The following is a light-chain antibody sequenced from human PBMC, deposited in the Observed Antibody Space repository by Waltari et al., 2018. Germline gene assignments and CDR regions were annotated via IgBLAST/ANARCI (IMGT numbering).Light chain of an antibody. CDR3: ATWDRWLSIGV. J-gene: IGLJ3*02. CDR2: ENY. V-gene: IGLV1-51*01. Sequence: QSVLTQPPSVSAAPGQKVSISCSASPTIADNYVSWYQQLPRAAPKLLIYENYKRPSGIPDRFSGSKSGTSATLDISELQTGDEADYYCATWDRWLSIGVFGGGTKLTVL. CDR1: PTIADNY.